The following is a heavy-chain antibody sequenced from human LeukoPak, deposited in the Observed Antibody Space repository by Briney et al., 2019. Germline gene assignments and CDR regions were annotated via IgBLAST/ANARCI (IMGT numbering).Heavy chain of an antibody. D-gene: IGHD3-10*01. CDR1: GGSFSGYY. J-gene: IGHJ4*02. Sequence: SETLSLTCAVYGGSFSGYYWSWIRQPPGKGLEWIGEINHSGSTNYNPSLKSRVTISVDTSKNQFSLKLSSVTAADTAVYYCARGRITMVRGVIFDYWGQGTLVTVSS. CDR3: ARGRITMVRGVIFDY. CDR2: INHSGST. V-gene: IGHV4-34*01.